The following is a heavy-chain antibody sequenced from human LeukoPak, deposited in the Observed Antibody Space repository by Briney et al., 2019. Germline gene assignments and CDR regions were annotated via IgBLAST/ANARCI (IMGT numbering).Heavy chain of an antibody. Sequence: SETLSLTCTVSGGSISSGSYYWSWIRQPAGKGLEWIGRIYTSGSTNYNPSLKSRVTISVDTSKSQFSLKLSSVTAADTAVYYCAREVEEVGATYYFDYWGQGTLVTVSS. CDR2: IYTSGST. V-gene: IGHV4-61*02. J-gene: IGHJ4*02. D-gene: IGHD1-26*01. CDR1: GGSISSGSYY. CDR3: AREVEEVGATYYFDY.